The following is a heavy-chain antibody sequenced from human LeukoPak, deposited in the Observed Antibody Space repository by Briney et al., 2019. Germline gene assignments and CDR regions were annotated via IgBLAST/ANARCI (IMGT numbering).Heavy chain of an antibody. CDR2: IIPIFGTA. V-gene: IGHV1-69*01. CDR3: ARGITQFHKRWLQVGDAFDI. CDR1: GGTFSSYA. Sequence: ASVKVSCKASGGTFSSYAISWVRQAPGQGLEWMGGIIPIFGTANYAQKFQGRVTITADESTSTAYMELSSLRSEDTAVYYCARGITQFHKRWLQVGDAFDIWGQGTMVTVSS. D-gene: IGHD5-24*01. J-gene: IGHJ3*02.